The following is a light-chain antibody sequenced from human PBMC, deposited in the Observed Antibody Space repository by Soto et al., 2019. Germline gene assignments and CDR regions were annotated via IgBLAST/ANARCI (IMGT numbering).Light chain of an antibody. V-gene: IGKV1-8*01. Sequence: AIRMTQSPSSFSASGGDRVTITCRASQGISSYLAWYQQKPGKAPKLLIYAASTLQSGVPSRFSGSGSGTDFTLTISCLQSEDFATYYCQQYYSYPFTFGPGTKVDIK. CDR2: AAS. CDR1: QGISSY. J-gene: IGKJ3*01. CDR3: QQYYSYPFT.